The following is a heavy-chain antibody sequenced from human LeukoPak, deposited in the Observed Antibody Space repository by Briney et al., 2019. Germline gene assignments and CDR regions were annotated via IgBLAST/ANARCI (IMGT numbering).Heavy chain of an antibody. D-gene: IGHD2-15*01. CDR2: SISSSTYI. CDR3: ARERSPKCSGGSCYLDC. CDR1: GFTFSTYT. Sequence: PGGSLRLSCAASGFTFSTYTLRNVLQAPSPGPTRGSCSISSSTYIYSTTSVKVRLPNSREYAKTSLYLLISSVGPEERAVFNCARERSPKCSGGSCYLDCWGQGTLVTVS. V-gene: IGHV3-21*01. J-gene: IGHJ4*02.